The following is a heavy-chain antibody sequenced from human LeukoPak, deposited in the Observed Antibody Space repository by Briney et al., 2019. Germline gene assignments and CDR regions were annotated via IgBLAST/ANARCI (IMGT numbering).Heavy chain of an antibody. V-gene: IGHV4-34*01. CDR3: ARGSGDSSGYHY. Sequence: SETLSLTCAVYGGCFSGYYWSWIRQPPGKGLEWIGEINHSGSTNYNPSLKSRVTISVDTSKNQFSLKLSSVTAADTAVYYCARGSGDSSGYHYWGQGTLVTVSS. J-gene: IGHJ4*02. CDR1: GGCFSGYY. CDR2: INHSGST. D-gene: IGHD3-22*01.